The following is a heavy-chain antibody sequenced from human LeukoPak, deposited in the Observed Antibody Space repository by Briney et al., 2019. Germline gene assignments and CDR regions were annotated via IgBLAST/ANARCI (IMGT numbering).Heavy chain of an antibody. CDR1: GFTFGDYG. CDR2: IRSKAYGGTT. D-gene: IGHD6-19*01. CDR3: TREVSRSTGWFLDS. J-gene: IGHJ4*02. V-gene: IGHV3-49*04. Sequence: GGSPRLSCTASGFTFGDYGMSWVRQAPGKGLEWVGFIRSKAYGGTTEHAASVKGRFTISRDDSKSIAYLQMNSLKTEDTGVYYCTREVSRSTGWFLDSWGQGILVTVSS.